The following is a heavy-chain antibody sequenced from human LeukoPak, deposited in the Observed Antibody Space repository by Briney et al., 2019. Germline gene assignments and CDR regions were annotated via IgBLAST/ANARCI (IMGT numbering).Heavy chain of an antibody. D-gene: IGHD1-26*01. CDR2: ISYDGSNK. CDR3: AKDQAEWELSGFDY. Sequence: GGSLRLSCAASGFTFSSYSIHWVRQAPGKGLEWVAVISYDGSNKYYADSVKGRFTISRDNSKNTLYLQQNSLRAEDTAVYYCAKDQAEWELSGFDYWGQGTLVTVSS. J-gene: IGHJ4*02. CDR1: GFTFSSYS. V-gene: IGHV3-30*18.